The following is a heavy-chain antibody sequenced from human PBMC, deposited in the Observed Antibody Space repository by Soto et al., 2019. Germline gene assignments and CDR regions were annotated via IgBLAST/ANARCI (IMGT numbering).Heavy chain of an antibody. V-gene: IGHV3-23*01. J-gene: IGHJ5*02. CDR3: AKDLFSAAGTLLGKIGLALNWFDP. Sequence: GGSLRLSCAASGFTFSSYAMSWVRQAPGKGLEWVSAISGSGGSTYYADSVKGRFTFSRDNSKNTLYLQMNSLRAGDTALYYCAKDLFSAAGTLLGKIGLALNWFDPWGQGTLVTVSS. CDR2: ISGSGGST. D-gene: IGHD6-13*01. CDR1: GFTFSSYA.